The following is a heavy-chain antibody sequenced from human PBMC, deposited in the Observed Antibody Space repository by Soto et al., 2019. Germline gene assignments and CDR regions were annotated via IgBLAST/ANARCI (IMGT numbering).Heavy chain of an antibody. CDR3: ARDLGYYDSSGYCDY. D-gene: IGHD3-22*01. V-gene: IGHV3-11*01. J-gene: IGHJ4*02. CDR2: ISSSGDIM. CDR1: GFTFSDSY. Sequence: PGGSLRLSCAASGFTFSDSYMSWIRQAPGKGLEWVSYISSSGDIMYYADSVKGRFTISRDNAKNSLYLQMNSLRAEDTAVYYCARDLGYYDSSGYCDYWGQGTLVTVSS.